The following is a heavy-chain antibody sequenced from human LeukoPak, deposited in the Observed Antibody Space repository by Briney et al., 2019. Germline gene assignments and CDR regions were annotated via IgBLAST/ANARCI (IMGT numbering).Heavy chain of an antibody. CDR3: AREQCYIAAGLGY. D-gene: IGHD6-13*01. CDR1: VGSNNSSNW. Sequence: SETLSLTCALSVGSNNSSNWWSWLGQPPGKGLEWIGEIYNSGSTNYIRSHKSRVTISVDKYKHQFSLKLSSVTAADRAVYYCAREQCYIAAGLGYWGQGTLVTVSS. V-gene: IGHV4-4*02. CDR2: IYNSGST. J-gene: IGHJ4*02.